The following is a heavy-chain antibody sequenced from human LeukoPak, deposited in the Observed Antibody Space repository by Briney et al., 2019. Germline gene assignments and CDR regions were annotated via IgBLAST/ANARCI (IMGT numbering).Heavy chain of an antibody. CDR2: IYTTGKT. Sequence: PGGSLRLSCAASGFXVSINYISWVRQAPGEGREWVSGIYTTGKTYYADSAKGRFSISSDNSKYTVYLQMNSLRAEDTAVYECAKVSPTGRACDCWGQGTLVTVSS. D-gene: IGHD1-1*01. CDR3: AKVSPTGRACDC. CDR1: GFXVSINY. V-gene: IGHV3-53*01. J-gene: IGHJ4*02.